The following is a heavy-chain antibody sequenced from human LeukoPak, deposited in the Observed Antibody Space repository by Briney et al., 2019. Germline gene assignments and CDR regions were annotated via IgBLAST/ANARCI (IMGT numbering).Heavy chain of an antibody. CDR2: IVGSSST. J-gene: IGHJ4*02. Sequence: GGSLRLSCAASGFTFSNFAMTWVRQAPGKGQEWVSSIVGSSSTYYADSLKGRFTISRDNAKNSLYLQMNSLRAEDTAVYYCARIGAGSSRDYWGQGTLVTVSS. D-gene: IGHD6-13*01. CDR1: GFTFSNFA. CDR3: ARIGAGSSRDY. V-gene: IGHV3-21*01.